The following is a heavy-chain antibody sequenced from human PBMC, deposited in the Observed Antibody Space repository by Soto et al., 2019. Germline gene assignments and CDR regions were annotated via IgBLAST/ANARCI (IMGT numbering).Heavy chain of an antibody. J-gene: IGHJ4*02. CDR2: ITNGGSNQ. CDR1: GFTFSSHA. D-gene: IGHD1-1*01. CDR3: VKDLSGAWTFDY. V-gene: IGHV3-30-3*01. Sequence: LRLSCAASGFTFSSHAMHWVRQAPGKGLEWVAVITNGGSNQYYADSVRGRFTISRDNSKNTLYLQMNSLRPEDTAVYYCVKDLSGAWTFDYWGQGTLVTVSS.